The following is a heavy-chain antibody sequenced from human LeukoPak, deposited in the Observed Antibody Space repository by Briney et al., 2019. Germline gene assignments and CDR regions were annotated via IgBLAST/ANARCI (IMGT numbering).Heavy chain of an antibody. D-gene: IGHD6-19*01. J-gene: IGHJ5*02. CDR3: ATIAVAGYDWFDP. V-gene: IGHV4-4*02. Sequence: SETLSLTCAVSGGSISSSNWWSWVRQPPGKGLEWIGEIYHSGNTNYNPSLKSRVTISIDKSKNQFSLKLSSVTAADTAVYYCATIAVAGYDWFDPWGQGTLVTVSS. CDR1: GGSISSSNW. CDR2: IYHSGNT.